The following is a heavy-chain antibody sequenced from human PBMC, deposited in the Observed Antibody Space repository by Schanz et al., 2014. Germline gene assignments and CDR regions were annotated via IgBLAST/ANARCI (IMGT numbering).Heavy chain of an antibody. CDR1: GFGFSSYS. V-gene: IGHV3-23*03. CDR3: AKNQYDDVDLSSFYFDF. J-gene: IGHJ4*02. D-gene: IGHD3-10*02. Sequence: EVQLVESGGGLIQPGGSLRLSCAASGFGFSSYSMNWVRQAPGRGLEWVSIIFTDGRTYYADSVKGRFTISRDNSKNTLYLQMNSLRPEDTAIYYCAKNQYDDVDLSSFYFDFWGQGTLVTVSS. CDR2: IFTDGRT.